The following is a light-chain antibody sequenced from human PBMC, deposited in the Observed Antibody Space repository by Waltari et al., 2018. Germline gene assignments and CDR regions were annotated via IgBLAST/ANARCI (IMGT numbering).Light chain of an antibody. J-gene: IGKJ1*01. CDR1: QGISTN. CDR2: SAS. Sequence: EIVMTQSPVTLSVSPGERATLSCRASQGISTNLAWFQQKPGQAPRLLIYSASITATGIPARLSGSGSGTDFTLTISSLQSEDFAVYFCLQYDNWPPWTFGQGTAVEVK. CDR3: LQYDNWPPWT. V-gene: IGKV3-15*01.